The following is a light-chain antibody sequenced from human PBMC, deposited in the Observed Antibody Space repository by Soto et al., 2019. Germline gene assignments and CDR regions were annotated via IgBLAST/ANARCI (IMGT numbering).Light chain of an antibody. J-gene: IGLJ2*01. CDR1: SSDVGAYNY. CDR2: DVS. V-gene: IGLV2-8*01. Sequence: QSVLTQPPSASGSPGQSVTISCTGTSSDVGAYNYVSWYQQYTGKAPKLMIYDVSKRPSGVPDRFSGSKSGNTASLTVSGLRADDEAVYYCSSYGGGDTFHVIVGGGTKLTVL. CDR3: SSYGGGDTFHVI.